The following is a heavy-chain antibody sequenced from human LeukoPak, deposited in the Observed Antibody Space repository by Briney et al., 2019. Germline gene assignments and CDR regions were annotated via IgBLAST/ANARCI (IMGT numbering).Heavy chain of an antibody. Sequence: SETLSLTCTVSGGSISSYYWSWIRQPPGKGLEWIGYIYYSGSTNYNPSLKSRVTISVDTSKNQFSLKLSSVTAADAAVYYCAARGIAAAGTVDYWGQGTLVTVSS. D-gene: IGHD6-13*01. CDR3: AARGIAAAGTVDY. CDR1: GGSISSYY. J-gene: IGHJ4*02. V-gene: IGHV4-59*01. CDR2: IYYSGST.